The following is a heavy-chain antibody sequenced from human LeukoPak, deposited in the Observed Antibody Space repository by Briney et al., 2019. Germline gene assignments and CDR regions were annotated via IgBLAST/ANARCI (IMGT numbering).Heavy chain of an antibody. J-gene: IGHJ4*02. V-gene: IGHV4-59*01. CDR2: IYYSGST. CDR3: ATDKGSYYDSSGYYYYFDY. Sequence: SETLSLTCTVSGGSISSYYWSWIRQPPGKGLEWIGYIYYSGSTNYNPSLKSRVTISVDTSKNQFSLKLSSVTAADTAVYYCATDKGSYYDSSGYYYYFDYWGQGTLVTVSS. CDR1: GGSISSYY. D-gene: IGHD3-22*01.